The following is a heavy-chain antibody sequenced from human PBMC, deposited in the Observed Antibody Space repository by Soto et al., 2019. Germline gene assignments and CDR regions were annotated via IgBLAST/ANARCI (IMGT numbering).Heavy chain of an antibody. CDR2: IKHDTSEA. Sequence: GGSLRLSCAVSGFKFSDYWMSWVRQAPGKGLEWVGNIKHDTSEAHYADSVKGRFTITRDNIKNFLFLQMRDLRADDTASYYCARDGLLFSGPYRPSRFDYWGLGALVTVSS. CDR1: GFKFSDYW. V-gene: IGHV3-7*03. J-gene: IGHJ4*02. CDR3: ARDGLLFSGPYRPSRFDY. D-gene: IGHD3-16*02.